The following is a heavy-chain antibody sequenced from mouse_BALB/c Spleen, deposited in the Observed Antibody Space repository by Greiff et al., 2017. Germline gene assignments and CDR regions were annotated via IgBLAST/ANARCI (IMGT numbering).Heavy chain of an antibody. D-gene: IGHD2-4*01. CDR1: GFTFTDYY. J-gene: IGHJ4*01. Sequence: EVKVVESGGGLVQPGGSLRLSCATSGFTFTDYYMSWVRQPPGKALEWLGFIRNKANGYTTEYSASVKGRFTISRDNAQSILYLQVITLRAEDSAAYYCAREGDDCDDYAMDYWGQGTSVTVSS. V-gene: IGHV7-3*02. CDR2: IRNKANGYTT. CDR3: AREGDDCDDYAMDY.